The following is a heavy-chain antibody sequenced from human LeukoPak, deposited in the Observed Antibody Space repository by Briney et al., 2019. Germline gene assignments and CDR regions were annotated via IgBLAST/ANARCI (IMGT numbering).Heavy chain of an antibody. CDR2: IYTSGST. CDR1: GGSISSYY. J-gene: IGHJ5*02. V-gene: IGHV4-4*07. CDR3: ARDRGVRGGSYGTWFDP. Sequence: PSETLSLTCTVSGGSISSYYWSWIRQPVGKGLEWIGRIYTSGSTNYNPSLKSRVTMSVDTSKNQFSLKLSSVTAADTAVYYCARDRGVRGGSYGTWFDPWGQGTLVTVSS. D-gene: IGHD1-26*01.